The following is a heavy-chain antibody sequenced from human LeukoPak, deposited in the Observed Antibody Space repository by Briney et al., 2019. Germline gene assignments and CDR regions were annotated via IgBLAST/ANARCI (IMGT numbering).Heavy chain of an antibody. CDR3: ARVRKYSGYYSWYFDL. V-gene: IGHV3-13*01. Sequence: GGSLRLSCAASGFTFSTYDMHWVRQATGKGLEWVSAIGTAGDTYYPGSVKGRFTISRENAKNSLYLQMNSLRAGDTAVYYCARVRKYSGYYSWYFDLWGRGTLVTVSS. CDR1: GFTFSTYD. J-gene: IGHJ2*01. CDR2: IGTAGDT. D-gene: IGHD5-12*01.